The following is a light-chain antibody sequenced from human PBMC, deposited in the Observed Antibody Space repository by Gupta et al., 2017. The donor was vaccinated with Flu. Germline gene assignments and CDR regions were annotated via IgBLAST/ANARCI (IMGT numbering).Light chain of an antibody. V-gene: IGKV1-39*01. J-gene: IGKJ1*01. CDR1: QSITKY. CDR2: AAS. Sequence: DVQVTQSPSSLSASVGDRVTITCRASQSITKYLNWYQQKPGKAPKLMIFAASNLQVGVPSRFGGGGDTKDFTHTRSGRQDEASGYYYAQQNYTIGTFGQGTXVEI. CDR3: QQNYTIGT.